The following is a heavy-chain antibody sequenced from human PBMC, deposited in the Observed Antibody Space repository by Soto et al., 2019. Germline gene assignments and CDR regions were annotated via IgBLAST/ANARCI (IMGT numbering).Heavy chain of an antibody. Sequence: EVQLLESGGGLVQPGGSLRLSCAASGCTFYSYAMSWVRQAPGKGLEWVSTIGSVGGDTYYADSVKGRFTISRDDSKNTLLLQMNSLRAEDTAVYYCVKDRMAYNSVWDPFDIWGQGTMVTVSS. CDR1: GCTFYSYA. V-gene: IGHV3-23*01. J-gene: IGHJ3*02. D-gene: IGHD1-20*01. CDR2: IGSVGGDT. CDR3: VKDRMAYNSVWDPFDI.